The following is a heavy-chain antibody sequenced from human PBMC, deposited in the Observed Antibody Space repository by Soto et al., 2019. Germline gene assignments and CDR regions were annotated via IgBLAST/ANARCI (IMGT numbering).Heavy chain of an antibody. V-gene: IGHV1-18*01. CDR2: ISAYNGNT. CDR1: GYTFSSHG. J-gene: IGHJ4*02. Sequence: GGPVKGSCKASGYTFSSHGISWGRQAPGQGLEWMGWISAYNGNTNYAQKLQGRVTMTTDTSTSTAYMELRSLRSDDTAVYYCARESIAAADKTSDYWGQGTLVTVSS. CDR3: ARESIAAADKTSDY. D-gene: IGHD6-13*01.